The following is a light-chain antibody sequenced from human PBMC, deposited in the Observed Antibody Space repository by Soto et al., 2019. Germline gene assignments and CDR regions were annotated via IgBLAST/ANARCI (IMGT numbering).Light chain of an antibody. J-gene: IGLJ1*01. CDR3: CSYAGSYV. Sequence: QSALTQPRSVSGSPGQSVTISCTGTSSVVGGYNYVSWYQQHPGKAPKLMIYAVSKRPSGVPDRFSASKSGNTASLTISGLQAEDEADYCCCSYAGSYVFGTGTKLTVL. V-gene: IGLV2-11*01. CDR2: AVS. CDR1: SSVVGGYNY.